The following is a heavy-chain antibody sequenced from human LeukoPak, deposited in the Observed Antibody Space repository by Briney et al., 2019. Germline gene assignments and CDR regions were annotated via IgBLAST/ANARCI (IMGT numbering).Heavy chain of an antibody. Sequence: PSETLSLTCTVSGGSIITNNYYWGWIRQPPGKGLEWIGTIHHSGTTYYDPSLRSRVTISVDTSNNQFSLKLSSVTAADTAVYYCARRQTYFDYWGQGTLVTVSS. CDR3: ARRQTYFDY. J-gene: IGHJ4*02. CDR1: GGSIITNNYY. V-gene: IGHV4-39*07. CDR2: IHHSGTT.